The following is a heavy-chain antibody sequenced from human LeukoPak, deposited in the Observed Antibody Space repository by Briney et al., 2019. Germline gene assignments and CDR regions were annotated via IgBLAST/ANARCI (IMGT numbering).Heavy chain of an antibody. CDR1: GDSISYFY. CDR2: FSSSGST. D-gene: IGHD5-24*01. CDR3: ARVSEMATISRDKIIDY. Sequence: SETLSLTCSVSGDSISYFYWSWIRQAAGKGLEWIGRFSSSGSTDYNASLKSRVTMSVDTSKNQLSLKVISVTAADTAVYYCARVSEMATISRDKIIDYWGQGTLVTVSS. V-gene: IGHV4-4*07. J-gene: IGHJ4*02.